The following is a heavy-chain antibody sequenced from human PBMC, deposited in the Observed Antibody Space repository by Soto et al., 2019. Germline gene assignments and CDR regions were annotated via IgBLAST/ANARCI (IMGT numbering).Heavy chain of an antibody. V-gene: IGHV3-15*01. Sequence: EVQLMESGGGLVKPGGSLRLSCAASGFTFSNAWMSWVRQAPGKGLEWVGRIKSKTDGGTTDYAAPVKGRFTISRDDSKNTLYLQMNSLKTEDTAVYYCTTGYCTNGVCYYYYYYYMDVWGKGTTVTVSS. CDR1: GFTFSNAW. J-gene: IGHJ6*03. D-gene: IGHD2-8*01. CDR3: TTGYCTNGVCYYYYYYYMDV. CDR2: IKSKTDGGTT.